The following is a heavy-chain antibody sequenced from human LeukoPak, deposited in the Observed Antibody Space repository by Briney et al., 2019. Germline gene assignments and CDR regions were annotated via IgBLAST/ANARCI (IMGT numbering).Heavy chain of an antibody. Sequence: GASVKVSCKASENTFTAYYMHWVRQAPGQGLEWMGWINPNSGGTNYAQKFQGRVTMTSDASTSTAYMELSRLRSDDSAVYYCARGGLFSPGVDYVYWGQGTLVTVSS. V-gene: IGHV1-2*02. D-gene: IGHD4-17*01. CDR1: ENTFTAYY. J-gene: IGHJ4*01. CDR2: INPNSGGT. CDR3: ARGGLFSPGVDYVY.